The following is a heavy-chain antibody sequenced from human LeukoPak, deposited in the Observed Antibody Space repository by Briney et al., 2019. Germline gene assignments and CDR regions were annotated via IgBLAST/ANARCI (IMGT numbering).Heavy chain of an antibody. D-gene: IGHD2-15*01. Sequence: SETLSLTCAVHGGSFSGYYWSWLRQPPGKGLEWIGEINHSGSTNYNPSLKSRVTISVDTSKNQFSLKLSSVTAADTAVYYCARQGFWGYCSGGSCYFSDGRDWFDPWGQGTLVTVSS. CDR1: GGSFSGYY. CDR3: ARQGFWGYCSGGSCYFSDGRDWFDP. CDR2: INHSGST. V-gene: IGHV4-34*01. J-gene: IGHJ5*02.